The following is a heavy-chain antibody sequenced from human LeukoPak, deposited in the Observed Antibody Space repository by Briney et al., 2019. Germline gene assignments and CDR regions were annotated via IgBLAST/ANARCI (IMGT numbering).Heavy chain of an antibody. Sequence: GGSLRLSCAAYRFTFSSYEMNWVRQAPGQGLEWVSYISGSGIKYYADSVKGRFTISRDNAKNSLYLQMNSLRVEDTAVYYWAREDTGVAFDIWGQGTTVTV. J-gene: IGHJ3*02. CDR3: AREDTGVAFDI. CDR2: ISGSGIK. CDR1: RFTFSSYE. D-gene: IGHD2-8*01. V-gene: IGHV3-48*03.